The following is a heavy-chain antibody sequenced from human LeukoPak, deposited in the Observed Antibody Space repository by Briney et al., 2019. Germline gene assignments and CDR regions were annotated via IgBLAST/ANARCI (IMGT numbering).Heavy chain of an antibody. D-gene: IGHD3-10*01. CDR2: IYTNGST. J-gene: IGHJ6*03. Sequence: PSEALSLTSTVPLGSISIYYWSWIRQPAREGLEWIWRIYTNGSTNYNPSLKSRATMSVDTSKNQFSLKLSSVTAADTAVYYCARHNKGSTMVRGGYYYYYYMDVWGKGTTVTISS. V-gene: IGHV4-4*07. CDR3: ARHNKGSTMVRGGYYYYYYMDV. CDR1: LGSISIYY.